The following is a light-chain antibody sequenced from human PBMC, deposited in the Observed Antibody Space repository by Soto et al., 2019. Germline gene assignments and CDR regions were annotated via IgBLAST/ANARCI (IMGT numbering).Light chain of an antibody. Sequence: EIVMTQSPATLSVSPGERATLSCRASQSVSSNLAWYQQKPGQAPRLLIYGASTRATGIPARFSGSGSGTEFTLTISSLQSGDFAVYYCQQYNNWAFTFGPGTKVDIK. CDR1: QSVSSN. V-gene: IGKV3-15*01. CDR2: GAS. CDR3: QQYNNWAFT. J-gene: IGKJ3*01.